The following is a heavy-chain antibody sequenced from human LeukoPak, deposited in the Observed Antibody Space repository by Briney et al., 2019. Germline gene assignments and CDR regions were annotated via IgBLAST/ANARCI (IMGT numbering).Heavy chain of an antibody. CDR2: ISGSGATT. CDR3: AKRAANGQTYYSDY. J-gene: IGHJ4*02. Sequence: PGGSLRLSCAVSGFTFSNFAMSWVRQAPGKGLEWVSAISGSGATTYYADSVKGRFTISRDNSKNTLYLQMNSLRADDTAVYFCAKRAANGQTYYSDYWGQGTLVTVSP. V-gene: IGHV3-23*01. D-gene: IGHD6-25*01. CDR1: GFTFSNFA.